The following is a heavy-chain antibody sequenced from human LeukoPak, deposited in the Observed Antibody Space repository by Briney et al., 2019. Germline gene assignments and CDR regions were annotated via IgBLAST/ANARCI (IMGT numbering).Heavy chain of an antibody. V-gene: IGHV4-61*02. Sequence: PSQTLSLTCTVSGGSISSDTYYWSWIRQPAGKGLEWIGRSYSSGSTDYNPSLKSRVTISIDTSKNQFSLKLSSVTAADTAVYYCARDLTHWGQGTLVTVSS. CDR1: GGSISSDTYY. D-gene: IGHD4-23*01. J-gene: IGHJ4*02. CDR2: SYSSGST. CDR3: ARDLTH.